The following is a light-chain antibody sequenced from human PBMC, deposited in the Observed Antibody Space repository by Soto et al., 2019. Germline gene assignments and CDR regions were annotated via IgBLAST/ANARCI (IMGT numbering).Light chain of an antibody. CDR3: QQSYTTPLT. Sequence: QITEKPSSLSASVGDSATITCRASQTIYSYLVWYKHAPGRAPKLLIYRASTLQGGVPSRFSGSGSGTDFTLTISSLKPEDFETYYCQQSYTTPLTFGGGTKVDIK. V-gene: IGKV1-39*01. CDR2: RAS. J-gene: IGKJ4*01. CDR1: QTIYSY.